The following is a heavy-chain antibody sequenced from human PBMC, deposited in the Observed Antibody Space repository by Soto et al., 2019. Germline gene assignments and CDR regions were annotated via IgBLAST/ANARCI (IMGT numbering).Heavy chain of an antibody. Sequence: QEQLVESGGGVGQPGTSLRLSCAASRFAFSSYAMHWVRQAPGKGLGWVAVISYDGGYENYADSVKGRFPVSRDNSKNTLWLQMNSLRPEDTALYYCAKGTTVTPWRYLDLWGQGTLVTVSS. D-gene: IGHD4-17*01. CDR1: RFAFSSYA. CDR3: AKGTTVTPWRYLDL. CDR2: ISYDGGYE. J-gene: IGHJ2*01. V-gene: IGHV3-30*18.